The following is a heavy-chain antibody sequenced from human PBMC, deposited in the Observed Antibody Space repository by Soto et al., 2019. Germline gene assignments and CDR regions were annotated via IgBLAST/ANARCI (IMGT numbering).Heavy chain of an antibody. CDR3: ARDELAGYYFDN. V-gene: IGHV4-30-2*01. D-gene: IGHD3-9*01. J-gene: IGHJ4*02. CDR2: IYHSGST. Sequence: QLQLQESGSGLVKPSQTLSLTCTVSGGSISSGGYSWNWIRQPPGKGLEWIGYIYHSGSTDYNPSLRSRVTISVDKSNHQFSLKLSSVTAADTAVYYCARDELAGYYFDNWGQGTLVTVSS. CDR1: GGSISSGGYS.